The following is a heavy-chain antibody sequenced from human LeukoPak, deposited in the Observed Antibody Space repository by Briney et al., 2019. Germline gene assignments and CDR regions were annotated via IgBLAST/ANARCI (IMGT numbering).Heavy chain of an antibody. CDR1: GFTFSSYE. J-gene: IGHJ3*02. V-gene: IGHV3-48*03. D-gene: IGHD6-19*01. CDR2: ISSSGSTI. CDR3: ARARRLVYVGAFHI. Sequence: PGGSLRLSCAASGFTFSSYEMNWVRQAPGKGLEWVSYISSSGSTIYYADSVKGRFTISRDNAKNSLYLQMNSLRAEDTAVYYCARARRLVYVGAFHIWGQGTMVTVSS.